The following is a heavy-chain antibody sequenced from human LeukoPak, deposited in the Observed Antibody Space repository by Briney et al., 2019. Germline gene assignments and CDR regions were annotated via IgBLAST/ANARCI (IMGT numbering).Heavy chain of an antibody. CDR3: AREDIVVVPATDGFDI. J-gene: IGHJ3*02. D-gene: IGHD2-2*01. V-gene: IGHV4-4*07. CDR2: IYTSGST. Sequence: PSETLSLTCTVSGGSISSYYRSWIRQPAGNGLEWIGRIYTSGSTNYNPSLKSRVTMSVDTSKNQFSLKLSSVTAADTAVYYCAREDIVVVPATDGFDIWGQGTMVTVSS. CDR1: GGSISSYY.